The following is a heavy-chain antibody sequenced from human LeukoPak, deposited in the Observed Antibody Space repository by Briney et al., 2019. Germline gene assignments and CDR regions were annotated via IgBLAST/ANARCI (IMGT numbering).Heavy chain of an antibody. CDR3: ANGGGGF. Sequence: GGSLRLSCAASEFIFSNYAMSWVRQAPGKGLEWVSSITGSGTGTFYADSVRGRFTISRDNSKKTVYLQMNSLRVEDTAVYYCANGGGGFWGQGTLVTVSS. J-gene: IGHJ4*02. CDR1: EFIFSNYA. V-gene: IGHV3-23*01. CDR2: ITGSGTGT. D-gene: IGHD3-16*01.